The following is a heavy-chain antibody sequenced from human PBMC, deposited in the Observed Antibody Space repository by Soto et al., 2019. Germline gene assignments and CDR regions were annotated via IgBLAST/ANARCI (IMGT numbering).Heavy chain of an antibody. V-gene: IGHV3-74*01. D-gene: IGHD6-19*01. CDR1: GFTFSTYW. Sequence: PGGSLRLSCAASGFTFSTYWMHWVRQAPGKGLVWVSRISSDGSSTSYADSVKGRFTISRDNAKNTLNLQMDSLRAEDTAVYFCAREGIAVAAYQWGQGTLVTVSS. CDR3: AREGIAVAAYQ. CDR2: ISSDGSST. J-gene: IGHJ4*02.